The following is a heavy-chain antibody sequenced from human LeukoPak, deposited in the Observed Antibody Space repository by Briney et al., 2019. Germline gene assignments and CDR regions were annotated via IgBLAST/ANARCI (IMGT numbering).Heavy chain of an antibody. Sequence: GGSLRLSCAASGFDFSSNWMHWVRHAPGQGLVWVSRIKGDGISTNYADSVMGRFTISRDIAKNTLYLQMNSLRAEDTGVYYCAKDHYWSIDYWGRGTLVTVSS. D-gene: IGHD2-2*01. J-gene: IGHJ4*02. V-gene: IGHV3-74*01. CDR3: AKDHYWSIDY. CDR1: GFDFSSNW. CDR2: IKGDGIST.